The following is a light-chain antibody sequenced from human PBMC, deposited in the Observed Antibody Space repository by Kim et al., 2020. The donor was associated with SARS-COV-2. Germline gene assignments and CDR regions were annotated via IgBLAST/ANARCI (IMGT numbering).Light chain of an antibody. CDR2: QDS. CDR3: QSWDSSTVV. Sequence: VSPGQTASISCSEDKLGDKYACWYQQKPGRSPVLVIYQDSQRPSGIPERFSGSNSGNTATLTISGTQAMDEADYYCQSWDSSTVVFGGGTQLTVL. V-gene: IGLV3-1*01. J-gene: IGLJ2*01. CDR1: KLGDKY.